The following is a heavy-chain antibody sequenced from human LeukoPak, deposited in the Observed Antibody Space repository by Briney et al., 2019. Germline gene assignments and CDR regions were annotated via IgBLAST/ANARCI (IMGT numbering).Heavy chain of an antibody. J-gene: IGHJ6*02. CDR2: ISSSSSYI. V-gene: IGHV3-21*01. D-gene: IGHD1-1*01. CDR1: GFTFSSYS. Sequence: GGSLRLSCAASGFTFSSYSMNWVRQAPGKGLEWVSSISSSSSYIYYADSVKGRFTISRDNAKNSLYLQMNSLRAEETAVYYCARSKSGYYYGMDVWGQGTTVTVSS. CDR3: ARSKSGYYYGMDV.